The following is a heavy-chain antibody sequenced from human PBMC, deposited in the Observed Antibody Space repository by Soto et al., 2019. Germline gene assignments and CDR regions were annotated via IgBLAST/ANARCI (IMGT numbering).Heavy chain of an antibody. Sequence: QVQLVQSGAEVKKPGSSVKVSCKASGGTFSSYTISWVRQAPGQGLEWMGRIIPILGIANYAQKFQGRVTITADKSTSTAYMELSSLRSEDTAVYYCASEGVVPAAMNYWGQGTLVTVSS. CDR1: GGTFSSYT. J-gene: IGHJ4*02. CDR3: ASEGVVPAAMNY. V-gene: IGHV1-69*02. CDR2: IIPILGIA. D-gene: IGHD2-2*01.